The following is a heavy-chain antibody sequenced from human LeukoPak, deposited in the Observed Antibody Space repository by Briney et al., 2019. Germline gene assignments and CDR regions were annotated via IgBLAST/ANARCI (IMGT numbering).Heavy chain of an antibody. V-gene: IGHV4-61*02. D-gene: IGHD3-9*01. Sequence: SETLSLTCTVSGCSISSGSHYWSWIRQPAGKGLEWIGRIYTSGRTNYNPSLKSRVTISIDMSKKQFSLKLSSVTAADTAVYHCARTYYDPLTGYYSGGGPFDSWGQGTLVTVSS. CDR2: IYTSGRT. J-gene: IGHJ4*02. CDR1: GCSISSGSHY. CDR3: ARTYYDPLTGYYSGGGPFDS.